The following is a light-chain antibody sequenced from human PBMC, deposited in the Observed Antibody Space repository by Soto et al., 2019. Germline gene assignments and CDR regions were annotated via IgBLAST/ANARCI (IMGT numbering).Light chain of an antibody. CDR1: NSDVGGYTY. J-gene: IGLJ3*02. Sequence: QSVLTQPRSVSGSPGQSVTISCTGTNSDVGGYTYVSWYKQFPGKVPELIIYEVTKRPSGVPDRFSGSKSGNTASLTISGLQADDEADYYCCSYAGTYMVFGGGTKVTVL. CDR2: EVT. CDR3: CSYAGTYMV. V-gene: IGLV2-11*01.